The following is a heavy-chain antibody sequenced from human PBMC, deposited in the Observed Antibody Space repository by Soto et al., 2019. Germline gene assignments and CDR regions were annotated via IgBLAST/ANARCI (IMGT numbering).Heavy chain of an antibody. V-gene: IGHV1-46*01. CDR3: AKDYYYDATGYQGRQAQYYFDP. D-gene: IGHD3-22*01. Sequence: ASVKVSCKASGYTFTTYYMHWVRQAPGQGLEWMGIINPSGGSTKYAQKFQGRVTMTRDTSTSTVYMELSSLRSEDPAVYYCAKDYYYDATGYQGRQAQYYFDPWGQGTLLTVSS. J-gene: IGHJ5*02. CDR1: GYTFTTYY. CDR2: INPSGGST.